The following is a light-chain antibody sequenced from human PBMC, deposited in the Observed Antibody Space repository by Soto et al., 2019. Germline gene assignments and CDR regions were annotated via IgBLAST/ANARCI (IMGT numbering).Light chain of an antibody. Sequence: QSVLTQPPSVSGAPGQWVTISCTGSSSNIGAGYDVPWYQQLPGTAPKLLIYGNSNRPSGVPDRFSGSKSGTSASLAITGLQAEDEADYYCQSYDSSLSGSVFGGGTKLTVL. CDR2: GNS. CDR3: QSYDSSLSGSV. CDR1: SSNIGAGYD. J-gene: IGLJ2*01. V-gene: IGLV1-40*01.